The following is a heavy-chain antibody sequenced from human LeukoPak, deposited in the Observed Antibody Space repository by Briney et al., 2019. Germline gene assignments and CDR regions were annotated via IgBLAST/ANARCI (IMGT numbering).Heavy chain of an antibody. CDR3: ARAIWSGYRVYYYYYYMDV. Sequence: PSQTLSLTCTVSGGSISSGDYYWSWIRQPPGKGLEWIGYIYYSGSTYYNPSLKSRVTISVDTSKNQFSLKLSSVTAADTAVYYCARAIWSGYRVYYYYYYMDVWGKGTTVTVSS. CDR1: GGSISSGDYY. CDR2: IYYSGST. J-gene: IGHJ6*03. V-gene: IGHV4-30-4*08. D-gene: IGHD3-3*01.